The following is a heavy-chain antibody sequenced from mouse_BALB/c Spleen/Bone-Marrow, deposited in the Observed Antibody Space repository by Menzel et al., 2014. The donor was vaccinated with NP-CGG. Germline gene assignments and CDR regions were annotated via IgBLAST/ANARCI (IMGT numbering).Heavy chain of an antibody. D-gene: IGHD1-2*01. CDR1: GDSITSGY. J-gene: IGHJ2*01. CDR2: INYSGGT. CDR3: VRDYYGP. V-gene: IGHV3-8*02. Sequence: EVQLVESGPSLVKPSQTLSLTCSVTGDSITSGYWNWIRKFPGNKLEYMGYINYSGGTYYNPSLKRRISITRDTSKNQYYLQLNSVTTEDTATYYCVRDYYGPWGQGTTLTVSS.